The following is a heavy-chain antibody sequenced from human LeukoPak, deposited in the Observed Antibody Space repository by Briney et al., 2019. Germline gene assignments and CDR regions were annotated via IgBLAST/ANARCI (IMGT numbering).Heavy chain of an antibody. CDR3: ARDSARIFGVVIGYYYYGMDV. V-gene: IGHV1-2*06. J-gene: IGHJ6*02. CDR1: GYTFTGHY. Sequence: GSVKVSCKASGYTFTGHYMHWVQQAPGRGLEWMGRINPNSGGTNYAQKFQGRVTMTRDTSISTAYMELSRLRSDDTAVYYCARDSARIFGVVIGYYYYGMDVWGQGTTVTVSS. D-gene: IGHD3-3*02. CDR2: INPNSGGT.